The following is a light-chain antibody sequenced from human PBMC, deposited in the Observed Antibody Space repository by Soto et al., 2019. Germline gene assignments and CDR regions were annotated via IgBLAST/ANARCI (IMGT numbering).Light chain of an antibody. CDR1: QSIGNNY. CDR2: GTS. J-gene: IGKJ4*01. Sequence: EIVLTQSPATLSLSPGERATLSCGASQSIGNNYLAWYQQKPGLAPRLLIYGTSSRATGIPYRFSGSGSGTDFTLSISRLEPEDFAVYYCQHYPTAPLTVGGGTKVEIK. V-gene: IGKV3D-20*01. CDR3: QHYPTAPLT.